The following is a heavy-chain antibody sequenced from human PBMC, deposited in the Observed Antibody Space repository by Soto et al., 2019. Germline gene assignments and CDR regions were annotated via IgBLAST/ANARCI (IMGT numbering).Heavy chain of an antibody. V-gene: IGHV2-5*02. CDR3: AHTMVMVGATYYYFMDV. Sequence: SGPTLVNPTQTLTLTCTFSGFSLSTRGVGVGWIRQSPGKALEWLALIDWDDNKRYSPSLKSRLTISKDTSKNQVVLTMTKLDPVDTAPYYCAHTMVMVGATYYYFMDVWGRGTTVTVSS. CDR2: IDWDDNK. CDR1: GFSLSTRGVG. D-gene: IGHD2-15*01. J-gene: IGHJ6*03.